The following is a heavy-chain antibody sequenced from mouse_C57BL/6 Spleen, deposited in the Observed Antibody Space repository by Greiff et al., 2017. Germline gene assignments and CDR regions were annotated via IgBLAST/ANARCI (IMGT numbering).Heavy chain of an antibody. CDR2: IHPNSGST. J-gene: IGHJ2*01. CDR1: GYTFTSYW. D-gene: IGHD1-1*01. CDR3: ARITTVVADY. Sequence: QVQLQQPGAELVKPGASVKLSCKASGYTFTSYWMHWVKQRPGQGLEWIGMIHPNSGSTNYNEKFKSKATLTVDNSSSTAYMQLSSLTSEYSAVYYCARITTVVADYWGQGTTLTVSS. V-gene: IGHV1-64*01.